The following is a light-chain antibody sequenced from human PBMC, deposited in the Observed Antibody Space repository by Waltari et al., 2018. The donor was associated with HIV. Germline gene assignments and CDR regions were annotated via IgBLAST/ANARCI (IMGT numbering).Light chain of an antibody. J-gene: IGLJ1*01. V-gene: IGLV2-23*01. CDR2: EGN. Sequence: QSALTQPASVSGSPGQSITISCTGTSSDVGSYNLVSWYLQHPGKAPKLMIYEGNKRPSWVSNRFSGSKSGNTASLTISGLQAEDEADYYCCSYSGSYTSYVFGAGTKVTVL. CDR1: SSDVGSYNL. CDR3: CSYSGSYTSYV.